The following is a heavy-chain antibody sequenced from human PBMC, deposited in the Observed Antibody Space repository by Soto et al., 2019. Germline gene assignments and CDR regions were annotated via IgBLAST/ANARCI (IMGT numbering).Heavy chain of an antibody. CDR1: GYTFTSYY. CDR3: ARSTRSGYAFDI. J-gene: IGHJ3*02. CDR2: INPSGGST. V-gene: IGHV1-46*01. Sequence: GASVKVSCKASGYTFTSYYMHCVRHAPGQGLEWMGIINPSGGSTSYAQKFQGRVTMTRDTSTSTVYMELSSLRSEDTAVYYCARSTRSGYAFDIWGQGTMVTVSS. D-gene: IGHD3-10*01.